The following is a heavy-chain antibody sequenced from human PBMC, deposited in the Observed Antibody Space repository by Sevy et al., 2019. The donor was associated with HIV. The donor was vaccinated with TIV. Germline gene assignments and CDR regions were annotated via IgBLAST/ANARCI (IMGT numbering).Heavy chain of an antibody. CDR1: GFTFRNYA. D-gene: IGHD4-17*01. Sequence: GGSLRLSCAASGFTFRNYAMIWVRQAPGKGLEWVSSISNGGGRTYYADSVKGRFTISRDNSKNTLYLQMNSLRVEDTAIYYCASDPTGGDYGDSHFDYWGRGTLVTVSS. CDR3: ASDPTGGDYGDSHFDY. V-gene: IGHV3-23*01. CDR2: ISNGGGRT. J-gene: IGHJ4*02.